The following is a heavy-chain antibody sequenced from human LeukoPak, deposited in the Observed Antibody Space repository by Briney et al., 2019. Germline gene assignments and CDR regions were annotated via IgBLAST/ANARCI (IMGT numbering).Heavy chain of an antibody. J-gene: IGHJ4*02. V-gene: IGHV3-48*03. Sequence: PGGSLRLSCAASGFIFSSYEMNWVRQAPGKGLEWVSYISSSGSTIYHADSVKGRFTISRDNAKTSLYLQMNSLRAEDTAVYYCARVGGSGSYGYWGQGTLVTVSS. CDR1: GFIFSSYE. CDR3: ARVGGSGSYGY. D-gene: IGHD3-10*01. CDR2: ISSSGSTI.